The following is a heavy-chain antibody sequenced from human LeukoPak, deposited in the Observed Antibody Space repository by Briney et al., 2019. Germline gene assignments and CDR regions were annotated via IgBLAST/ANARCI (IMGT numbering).Heavy chain of an antibody. Sequence: GGSLKLSCAASGFTFSGSAIHWVRQSPGKGLEWVGQIDKKDKGYATATAYAASVKGRFTISRDDSINMAYLQMKSLKTEDTALYYCTRDSGTYNWFDPWGQGTLVTVSS. J-gene: IGHJ5*02. CDR1: GFTFSGSA. D-gene: IGHD1-26*01. V-gene: IGHV3-73*01. CDR2: IDKKDKGYATAT. CDR3: TRDSGTYNWFDP.